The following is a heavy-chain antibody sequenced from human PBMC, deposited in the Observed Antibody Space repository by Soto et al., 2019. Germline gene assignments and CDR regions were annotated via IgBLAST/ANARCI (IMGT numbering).Heavy chain of an antibody. Sequence: QVQLQESGPGLVKPSETLSLTCTVSGGSISSYYWSWIRQPPGKGLEWIGYIYYSGRTNYNPSLKRRVTISVDTSKNQFALKLSSVTAADTAVYYCAVNTAMGPGYFDYWGQGTLVTVSS. CDR3: AVNTAMGPGYFDY. CDR1: GGSISSYY. V-gene: IGHV4-59*01. CDR2: IYYSGRT. D-gene: IGHD5-18*01. J-gene: IGHJ4*02.